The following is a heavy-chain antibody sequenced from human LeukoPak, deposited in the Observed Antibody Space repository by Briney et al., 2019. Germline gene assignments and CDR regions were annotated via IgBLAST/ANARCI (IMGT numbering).Heavy chain of an antibody. CDR3: AKLDTYYYDASGSYFDY. D-gene: IGHD3-22*01. CDR2: TSGGGSST. J-gene: IGHJ4*02. Sequence: GGSLRLSCAALGFTFSSYAMSWVRQAPGKGLEWVSATSGGGSSTYYVDSVKGRFTISRDNSKNTLYLQMNSLRAEDTAVYYCAKLDTYYYDASGSYFDYWGQGTLVTVSS. CDR1: GFTFSSYA. V-gene: IGHV3-23*01.